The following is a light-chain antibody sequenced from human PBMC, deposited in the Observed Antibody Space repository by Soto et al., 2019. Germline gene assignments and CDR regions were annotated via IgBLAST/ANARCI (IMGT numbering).Light chain of an antibody. CDR1: QSISSW. V-gene: IGKV1-5*01. CDR2: DAS. Sequence: DIQMTQSPSTLSASVGDRVTITCRASQSISSWLAWYQQKPGKAPRLLIYDASYLERGVPSRFSGSGSGTEFTLTISDLQPEDLATYYCQQYNIFWAFGQGTKVEI. J-gene: IGKJ1*01. CDR3: QQYNIFWA.